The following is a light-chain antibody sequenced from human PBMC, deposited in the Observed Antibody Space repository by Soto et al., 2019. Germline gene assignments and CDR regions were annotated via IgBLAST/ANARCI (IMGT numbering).Light chain of an antibody. Sequence: QSVLTQPASVSGSPGQSITISCIGTSSDVGIYNYVSWYQQHPGKAPKLMIYQVTNRPSGVSNRFSGSKSGNTASLTISGLQAEDEADYYCSSYTGSTNYVFGTGTKGTVL. CDR2: QVT. J-gene: IGLJ1*01. CDR3: SSYTGSTNYV. CDR1: SSDVGIYNY. V-gene: IGLV2-14*01.